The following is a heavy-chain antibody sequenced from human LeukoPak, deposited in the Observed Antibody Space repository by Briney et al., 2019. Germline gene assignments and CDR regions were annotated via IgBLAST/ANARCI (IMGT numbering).Heavy chain of an antibody. V-gene: IGHV3-21*01. Sequence: GGSLRLSCAASGFTFNSYTMNWVRQAPGKGLEWVSSISSSSNYIYYADSVKGRPTISRDDAKNSLYLQMNSLRAEDTAVYYCAKSLYSGYDWEYFDYWGQGTLVTVSS. CDR2: ISSSSNYI. CDR3: AKSLYSGYDWEYFDY. D-gene: IGHD5-12*01. CDR1: GFTFNSYT. J-gene: IGHJ4*02.